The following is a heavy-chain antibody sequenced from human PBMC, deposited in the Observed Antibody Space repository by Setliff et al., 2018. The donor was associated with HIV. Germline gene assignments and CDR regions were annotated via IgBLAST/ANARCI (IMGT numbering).Heavy chain of an antibody. D-gene: IGHD3-22*01. CDR3: ARETMYDSRGYVSAYFDY. V-gene: IGHV3-30-3*01. J-gene: IGHJ4*02. CDR2: ISDDGSNK. Sequence: GGSLRLSCAASGFTFSIYAMPWVRQAPGKGLEWVAVISDDGSNKYYADSVKGRFTISRDNSKNTLYLQMKSLRAEDTAVYYCARETMYDSRGYVSAYFDYWGQGTPVTVSS. CDR1: GFTFSIYA.